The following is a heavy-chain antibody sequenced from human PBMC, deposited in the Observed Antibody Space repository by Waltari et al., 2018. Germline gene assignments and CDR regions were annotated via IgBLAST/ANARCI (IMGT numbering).Heavy chain of an antibody. CDR1: GGSVSSSSYY. Sequence: QLQLQESGPGLVKPSETLSLTCTVSGGSVSSSSYYWGWIRQPPGKGLEWIGSIYYSGNTSYNPSLKRRVTISVYTSKNQFSLKLSSVTAADTAVYYCARREAAAGWDAFDIWGQGTMVTVSS. D-gene: IGHD6-13*01. CDR2: IYYSGNT. J-gene: IGHJ3*02. V-gene: IGHV4-39*01. CDR3: ARREAAAGWDAFDI.